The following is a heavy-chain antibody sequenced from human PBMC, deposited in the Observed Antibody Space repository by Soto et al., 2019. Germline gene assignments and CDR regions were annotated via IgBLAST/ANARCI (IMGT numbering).Heavy chain of an antibody. D-gene: IGHD1-26*01. CDR2: INHSGST. Sequence: SETLSLTCAVSGYSISGGYYWGWIRQPPGKGLEWIGSINHSGSTYYNPSLKSRVTISVDTSKNQFSLKLSSVTAADTAVYYCARLVGGTTIDYWGQGTLVTVPQ. V-gene: IGHV4-38-2*01. J-gene: IGHJ4*02. CDR1: GYSISGGYY. CDR3: ARLVGGTTIDY.